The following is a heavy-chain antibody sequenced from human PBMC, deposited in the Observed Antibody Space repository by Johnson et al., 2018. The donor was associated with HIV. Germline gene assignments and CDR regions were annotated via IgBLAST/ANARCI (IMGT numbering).Heavy chain of an antibody. CDR3: AKPSTESAFDI. V-gene: IGHV3-33*06. D-gene: IGHD1-1*01. Sequence: QVQLVESGGGVVQPGRSLRLSCAASGFTFSSYGMHWVRQAPGKGLEWVAVIRYDGSNKYYADSVKGRFTISRDNSKNTLYLQMNSLRAEDTAVYYCAKPSTESAFDIWGQGTMVTVSS. CDR2: IRYDGSNK. J-gene: IGHJ3*02. CDR1: GFTFSSYG.